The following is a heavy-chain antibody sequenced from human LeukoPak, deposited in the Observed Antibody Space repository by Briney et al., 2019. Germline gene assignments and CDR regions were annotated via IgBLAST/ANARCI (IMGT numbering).Heavy chain of an antibody. CDR2: ISGSGDST. V-gene: IGHV3-23*01. J-gene: IGHJ6*03. CDR1: GFTFSNYA. CDR3: AKRLSDYYDYYMDV. Sequence: GGSLRLSCAASGFTFSNYAMTWVHQAPGKGLEWVSAISGSGDSTYYADSVKGRFTISRDNSKNTLYLQMNSLRAEDTAVYYCAKRLSDYYDYYMDVWGKGTTVTVSS. D-gene: IGHD2-8*01.